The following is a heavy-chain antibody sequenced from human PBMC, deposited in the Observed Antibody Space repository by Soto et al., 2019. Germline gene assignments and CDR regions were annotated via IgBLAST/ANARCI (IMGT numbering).Heavy chain of an antibody. J-gene: IGHJ4*02. Sequence: SETLSLTCTVSGGSISSSSYYWGWIRQPPGKGLEWIGSIYYSGSTYYNPSLKSRVTISVDTSKNQFSLKLGSVTAADTAVYYCARRGEYCSGGSCRKDFDYWGQGTLVTVSS. V-gene: IGHV4-39*01. D-gene: IGHD2-15*01. CDR2: IYYSGST. CDR1: GGSISSSSYY. CDR3: ARRGEYCSGGSCRKDFDY.